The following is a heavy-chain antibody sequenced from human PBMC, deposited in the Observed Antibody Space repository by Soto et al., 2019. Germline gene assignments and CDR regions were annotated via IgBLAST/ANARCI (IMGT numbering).Heavy chain of an antibody. CDR1: GGSISSSNW. D-gene: IGHD5-18*01. Sequence: QVQLQESGPGLVKPSGTLSLTCAVSGGSISSSNWWSWVRQPPGKGLEGIGEIYHSGSTNYNPSLKGRGTMSVDKSKNQFSLKLSSVTAADTAVYYCARGEAMDGMAVWGQGTTVPVSS. CDR2: IYHSGST. V-gene: IGHV4-4*02. J-gene: IGHJ6*02. CDR3: ARGEAMDGMAV.